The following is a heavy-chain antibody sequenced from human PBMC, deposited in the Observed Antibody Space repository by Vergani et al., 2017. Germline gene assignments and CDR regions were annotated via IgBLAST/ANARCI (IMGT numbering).Heavy chain of an antibody. J-gene: IGHJ6*02. CDR2: VDPEDGET. D-gene: IGHD4-17*01. CDR1: GYTFTDHN. Sequence: EVQLVQSGAEVKKPGATMKISCKVSGYTFTDHNMHWVKQAPGKGLEWMGLVDPEDGETIYAEKLKGRVTIAADTSTDTAHLELSSLRAEDTAVYYCATPQTVTTGGMEVWGQGTTVIVSS. CDR3: ATPQTVTTGGMEV. V-gene: IGHV1-69-2*01.